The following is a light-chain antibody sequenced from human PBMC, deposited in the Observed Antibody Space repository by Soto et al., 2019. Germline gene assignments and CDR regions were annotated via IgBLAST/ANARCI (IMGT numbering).Light chain of an antibody. Sequence: DIQMTQSPSTLSASVVDIVTITFRASQSIDRWLAWYQQKPGKAPKLLIYRASGLESGVPSRFSGSGSGTDFTLTISRLEPEDFAVYYCQQYGDLPTFGQGTRLET. CDR3: QQYGDLPT. V-gene: IGKV1-5*03. CDR1: QSIDRW. CDR2: RAS. J-gene: IGKJ5*01.